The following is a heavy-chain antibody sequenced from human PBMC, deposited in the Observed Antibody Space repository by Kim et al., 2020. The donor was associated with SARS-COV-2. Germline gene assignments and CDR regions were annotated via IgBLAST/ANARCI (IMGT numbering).Heavy chain of an antibody. CDR1: GFTFSSYD. J-gene: IGHJ6*02. Sequence: GGSLRLSCAASGFTFSSYDMHWVRQATGKGLEWVSAIGTAGDTYYPGSVKGRFTISRENAKNSLYLQMNSLRAGDTAVYYCARMPISYGSGSRVLYYYGMDVWGQGTTVTVPS. D-gene: IGHD3-10*01. CDR2: IGTAGDT. V-gene: IGHV3-13*04. CDR3: ARMPISYGSGSRVLYYYGMDV.